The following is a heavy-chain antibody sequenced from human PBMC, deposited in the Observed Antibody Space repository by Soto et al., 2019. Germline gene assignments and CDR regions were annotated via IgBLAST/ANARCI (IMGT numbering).Heavy chain of an antibody. CDR3: ARSGPPAGH. D-gene: IGHD3-10*01. V-gene: IGHV1-18*01. CDR2: ISAYNGNT. CDR1: GYTFTSYA. J-gene: IGHJ4*02. Sequence: QVKLVQYGAEVNKPGASVKVSCKASGYTFTSYALSWVRQAPGQGLEWRGGISAYNGNTNYAKKLQGRVTMTTDTSTTTAYMELRSLRSDDTAVYYFARSGPPAGHWCQGTLVTVSS.